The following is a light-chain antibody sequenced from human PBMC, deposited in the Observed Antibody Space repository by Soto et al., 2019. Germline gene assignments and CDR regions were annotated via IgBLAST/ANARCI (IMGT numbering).Light chain of an antibody. Sequence: ETVLTQSPATLSSSPEERVTLSCRASQSVTTYLAWYQHKPGQAPRLLIYDASHRATGISARFSGSGSGTDFTLTISSLEPEDFAVYYCQQRSNWPWTFGQGTKVDIK. V-gene: IGKV3-11*01. CDR2: DAS. CDR1: QSVTTY. J-gene: IGKJ1*01. CDR3: QQRSNWPWT.